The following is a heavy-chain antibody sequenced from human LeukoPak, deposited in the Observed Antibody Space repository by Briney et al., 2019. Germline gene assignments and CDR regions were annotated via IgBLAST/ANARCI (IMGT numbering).Heavy chain of an antibody. CDR3: ARDRGYYDILTGLRPGAFDI. CDR1: GFTFSSYS. CDR2: ISSSSSYI. D-gene: IGHD3-9*01. J-gene: IGHJ3*02. V-gene: IGHV3-21*01. Sequence: PGGSLRLSCAAPGFTFSSYSMNWVRQAPGKGLEWVSSISSSSSYIYYADSVKGRFTISRDNAKNSLYLQMNSLRAEDTAVYYCARDRGYYDILTGLRPGAFDIWGQGTMVTVSS.